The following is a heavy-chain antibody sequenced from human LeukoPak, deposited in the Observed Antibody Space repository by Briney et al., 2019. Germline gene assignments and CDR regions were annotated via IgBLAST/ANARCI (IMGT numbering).Heavy chain of an antibody. J-gene: IGHJ5*02. CDR3: AGEPGYCSGGSCYGGWFDP. D-gene: IGHD2-15*01. V-gene: IGHV4-34*01. Sequence: PSETLSLTCAVYGGSFSGNYWSWIRQPSGKGLEWIGEINHSGNTDYNPSVKSRVTISVDTSKNQLSLKLSSVTAADTAVYYCAGEPGYCSGGSCYGGWFDPWGQGTLVTVSS. CDR1: GGSFSGNY. CDR2: INHSGNT.